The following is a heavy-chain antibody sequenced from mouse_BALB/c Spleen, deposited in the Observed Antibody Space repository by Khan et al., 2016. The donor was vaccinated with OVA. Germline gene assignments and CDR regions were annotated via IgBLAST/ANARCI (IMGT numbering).Heavy chain of an antibody. CDR1: GYIFTSYW. Sequence: QVQLQQSGTELVRPGASVKLSCKTSGYIFTSYWIHWVKQRSGQGLEWIARIYPGTGNTYYSEKFNGKASLTADKSSSTAYMHLSSLKSEDSAVYFCTREEALYYFDYWGQGTTLTVSS. CDR2: IYPGTGNT. D-gene: IGHD3-2*02. CDR3: TREEALYYFDY. V-gene: IGHV1S132*01. J-gene: IGHJ2*01.